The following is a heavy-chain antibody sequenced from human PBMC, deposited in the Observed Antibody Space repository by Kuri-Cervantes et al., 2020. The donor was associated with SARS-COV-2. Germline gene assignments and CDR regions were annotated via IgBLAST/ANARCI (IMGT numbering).Heavy chain of an antibody. D-gene: IGHD4-17*01. V-gene: IGHV4-59*01. CDR3: ARHDHGDPLTHYYGMDV. Sequence: SETLSLTCTVSGGSISTYYWSWIRQPPGKGLEWVGYIYYSGSTTYNPSLKSRVTISVDTSKNQFSLKLSSVTAADTAMYYCARHDHGDPLTHYYGMDVWGQGTTVTVSS. J-gene: IGHJ6*02. CDR1: GGSISTYY. CDR2: IYYSGST.